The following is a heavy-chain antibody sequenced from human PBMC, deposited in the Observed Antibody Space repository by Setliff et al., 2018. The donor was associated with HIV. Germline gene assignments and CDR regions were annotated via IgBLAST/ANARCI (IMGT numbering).Heavy chain of an antibody. CDR2: IHHSGST. Sequence: PSQTMSPTCAVFGGSFTNIGGPFTDYYWIWTRQPPGKGLEWIGEIHHSGSTHYHPSLKSRFTISVDTSKNHFSLKLNPVTAADTAVYYCARGARPLAVYSDRWDYYHMGVWGKGTTVTVSS. CDR1: GGSFTNIGGPFTDYY. CDR3: ARGARPLAVYSDRWDYYHMGV. V-gene: IGHV4-34*01. D-gene: IGHD2-8*02. J-gene: IGHJ6*03.